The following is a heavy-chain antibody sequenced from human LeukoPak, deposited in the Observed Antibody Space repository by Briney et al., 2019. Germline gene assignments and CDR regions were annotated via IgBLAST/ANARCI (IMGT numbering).Heavy chain of an antibody. Sequence: GGSLRLSCAASGFSFSNHWMHWVRQVPGKGLVWLSRINSDGSSTTYADSVKGRFTISRDNAKNTLYLQMNSLRDEDTAVYYCTRDVSQSSSWYGEFDYWGQGTQVTVSS. CDR3: TRDVSQSSSWYGEFDY. CDR2: INSDGSST. J-gene: IGHJ4*02. CDR1: GFSFSNHW. D-gene: IGHD6-13*01. V-gene: IGHV3-74*03.